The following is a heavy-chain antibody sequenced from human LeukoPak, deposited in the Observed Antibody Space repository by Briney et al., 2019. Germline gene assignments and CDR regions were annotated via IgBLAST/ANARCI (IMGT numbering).Heavy chain of an antibody. J-gene: IGHJ4*02. V-gene: IGHV3-7*04. Sequence: PGGSLRLSCAASGFTFSSYWMSWVRQAPGKGLECVANIKQDGSEIYFVDSVKGRFTISRDNAKSSLYLQMNSLRGEDTAVYYFARARYGSGGYFFDFWGQGTLVTVSS. CDR3: ARARYGSGGYFFDF. CDR2: IKQDGSEI. CDR1: GFTFSSYW. D-gene: IGHD3-10*01.